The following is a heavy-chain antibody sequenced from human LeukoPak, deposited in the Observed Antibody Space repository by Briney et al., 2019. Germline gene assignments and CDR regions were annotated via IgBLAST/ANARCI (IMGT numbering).Heavy chain of an antibody. Sequence: GGSLRLSCAASGFTFSSYWMHWVRQAPGKGLVWVSRINSDGSSTSYADSVKGRFTISRDNAKNTLYLQMNSLRAEDTAVYYCARDDYGDYELGWFDPWGQGTLVTVSS. CDR1: GFTFSSYW. CDR2: INSDGSST. D-gene: IGHD4-17*01. CDR3: ARDDYGDYELGWFDP. J-gene: IGHJ5*02. V-gene: IGHV3-74*01.